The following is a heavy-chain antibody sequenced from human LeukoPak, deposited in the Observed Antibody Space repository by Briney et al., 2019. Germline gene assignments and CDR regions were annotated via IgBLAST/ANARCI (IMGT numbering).Heavy chain of an antibody. V-gene: IGHV4-34*01. CDR3: ARDINSHLDY. D-gene: IGHD2/OR15-2a*01. J-gene: IGHJ4*02. CDR2: INHSGST. CDR1: GGSFSGYY. Sequence: SETLSLTCAVYGGSFSGYYWSWIRQPPGKGLEWIGEINHSGSTNYNPSLKSRVTISVDTSKNQFSLKLSSVTAADTAVYYCARDINSHLDYWGQGTLVTVSS.